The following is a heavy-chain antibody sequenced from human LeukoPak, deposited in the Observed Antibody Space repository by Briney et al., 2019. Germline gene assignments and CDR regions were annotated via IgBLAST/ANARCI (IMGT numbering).Heavy chain of an antibody. Sequence: GGSLRLSCAASGFTFSSYAMSWVRQAPGKGLEWVSAISGSGGSTYYADSVKGRFTISRDNSKNTLYLQMNSLRAEDTAVYYCAKGRPIAGATRGGYFDYWGQGTLVTVSS. D-gene: IGHD1-26*01. J-gene: IGHJ4*02. CDR2: ISGSGGST. V-gene: IGHV3-23*01. CDR3: AKGRPIAGATRGGYFDY. CDR1: GFTFSSYA.